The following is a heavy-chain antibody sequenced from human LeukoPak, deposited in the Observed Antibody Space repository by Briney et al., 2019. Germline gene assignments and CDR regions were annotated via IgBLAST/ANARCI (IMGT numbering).Heavy chain of an antibody. Sequence: GGTLRLSCAASGFTFSSYGMSWVRQAPGKGLEWVSAISGSGGSTYYADSVKGRFTISRDNSKNTLYLQMNSLRAEDTAVYYCARVGGGSYNYAFDIWGQGTMVTVSS. CDR3: ARVGGGSYNYAFDI. D-gene: IGHD1-26*01. V-gene: IGHV3-23*01. J-gene: IGHJ3*02. CDR1: GFTFSSYG. CDR2: ISGSGGST.